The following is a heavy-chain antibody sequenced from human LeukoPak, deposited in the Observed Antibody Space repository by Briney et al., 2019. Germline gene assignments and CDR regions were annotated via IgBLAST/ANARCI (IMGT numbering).Heavy chain of an antibody. J-gene: IGHJ6*03. V-gene: IGHV1-24*01. CDR2: FDPEDGET. CDR3: ATGRGMHQSRRYYWYYMGV. Sequence: ASVKDSCKFTGYTLPELSMHSVGPAPGKGLEWMGGFDPEDGETIYAQRFQGRVTMTEDTSTDTAYMELSSLRSEDTAVYYCATGRGMHQSRRYYWYYMGVWGKGTTVTVSS. D-gene: IGHD2-8*01. CDR1: GYTLPELS.